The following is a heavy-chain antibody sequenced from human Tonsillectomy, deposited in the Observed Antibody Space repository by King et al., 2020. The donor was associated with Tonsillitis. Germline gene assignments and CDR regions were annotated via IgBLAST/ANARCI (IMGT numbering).Heavy chain of an antibody. J-gene: IGHJ4*02. D-gene: IGHD4-23*01. V-gene: IGHV4-30-4*01. CDR1: GGSISSGDYY. CDR2: IYYSWST. Sequence: QLQESGPGLVKPSQTLSLTCTVSGGSISSGDYYWSWIRQPPGKGLEWIGYIYYSWSTYYNPSLKSRVTISVDTSKNQFSLKLSSVTSADTAVYYCAREDYGGFHFDYWGQGTLVTVSS. CDR3: AREDYGGFHFDY.